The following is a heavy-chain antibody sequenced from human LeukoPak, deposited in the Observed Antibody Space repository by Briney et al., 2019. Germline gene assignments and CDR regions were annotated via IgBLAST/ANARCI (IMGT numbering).Heavy chain of an antibody. CDR2: ISPNSGST. CDR1: GYTFTGYY. D-gene: IGHD1-26*01. Sequence: ASVKVSCKASGYTFTGYYMHWVRQAPGQGLEWMGWISPNSGSTNYAQKFQGRVTMTRDTSISTAYMELSSLRSDDTAVYYCAREQGGGSARNFANWGQGPLVPVSS. V-gene: IGHV1-2*02. J-gene: IGHJ4*02. CDR3: AREQGGGSARNFAN.